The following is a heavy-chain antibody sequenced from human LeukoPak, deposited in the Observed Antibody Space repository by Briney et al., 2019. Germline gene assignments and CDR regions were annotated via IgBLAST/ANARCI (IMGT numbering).Heavy chain of an antibody. J-gene: IGHJ4*02. Sequence: ASDNASYKASGYTFTPYDMHWGRQSPGQGLKWMGWINPNSGGTNYAQKFQGRVTMTRDTSISTAYMELSSLISDDTAVYYCARDLFLAAAEREGDDYWGQRTLVTVSS. D-gene: IGHD6-13*01. V-gene: IGHV1-2*02. CDR1: GYTFTPYD. CDR2: INPNSGGT. CDR3: ARDLFLAAAEREGDDY.